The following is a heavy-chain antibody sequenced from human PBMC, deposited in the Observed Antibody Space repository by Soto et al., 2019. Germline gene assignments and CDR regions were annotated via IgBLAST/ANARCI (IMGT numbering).Heavy chain of an antibody. Sequence: PSETLSLTCTVSGGSISSGDYYWSWIRQPPGKGLEWIGYIYYSGSTYYNPSLKSRVTISVDTSKNQFSLKLSSVTAADTAVYYCAREGGILWFGELFKKPHYYYGMDVWGQGTTVTVSS. J-gene: IGHJ6*02. CDR2: IYYSGST. V-gene: IGHV4-30-4*01. CDR1: GGSISSGDYY. CDR3: AREGGILWFGELFKKPHYYYGMDV. D-gene: IGHD3-10*01.